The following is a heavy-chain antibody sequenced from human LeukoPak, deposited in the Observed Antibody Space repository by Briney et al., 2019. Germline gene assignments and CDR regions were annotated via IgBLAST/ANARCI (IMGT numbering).Heavy chain of an antibody. CDR3: ARDLAYSRLDY. CDR1: GLTFSSSW. V-gene: IGHV3-7*01. J-gene: IGHJ4*02. CDR2: INPDGNKK. Sequence: PGGSLRPSCAVAGLTFSSSWMDWVRQAPGKGLEWVASINPDGNKKYSADSVKGRFTISRDNAENSLYLQMNSLGVEDTAFYYCARDLAYSRLDYWGQGMLVTVSS. D-gene: IGHD5-18*01.